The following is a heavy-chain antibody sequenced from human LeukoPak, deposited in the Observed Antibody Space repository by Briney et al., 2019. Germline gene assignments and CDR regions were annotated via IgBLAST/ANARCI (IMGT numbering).Heavy chain of an antibody. Sequence: GGSLRLSCAASGFTFSTFSMNWVRQAPGKGLEWVSSMSYSGGSTYYADSVKGRFTISSDNAKSTLYLQMNSLRAEDTAVYYCSAALYSGGWHYFDYWGQGILVTVSS. D-gene: IGHD2-15*01. CDR1: GFTFSTFS. V-gene: IGHV3-21*01. CDR2: MSYSGGST. J-gene: IGHJ4*02. CDR3: SAALYSGGWHYFDY.